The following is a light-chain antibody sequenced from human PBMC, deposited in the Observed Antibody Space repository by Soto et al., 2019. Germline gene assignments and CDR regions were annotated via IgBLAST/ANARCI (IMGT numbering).Light chain of an antibody. Sequence: EIVLTQPPGTLSLSPGERTTLSCRASQSISSYLAWYQQKPGQAPRLLIYDASKRATGIPSRFSGSGSGTHFTLTISSLQPEDSAIYYCQQSYNNPTFGQGTRLEI. CDR3: QQSYNNPT. CDR1: QSISSY. CDR2: DAS. V-gene: IGKV3-11*01. J-gene: IGKJ5*01.